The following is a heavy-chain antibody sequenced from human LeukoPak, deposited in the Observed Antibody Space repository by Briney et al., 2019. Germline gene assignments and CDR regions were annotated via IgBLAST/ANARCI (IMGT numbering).Heavy chain of an antibody. D-gene: IGHD3-22*01. CDR3: AREGRKWLLPYFDY. CDR1: GFTFNSCG. Sequence: GGSLRLSCAASGFTFNSCGMNWVRQAPGKGLEWVSYISSSSSTIYYADSVKGRFTISRDNAKNSLYLQMNSLRAEDTAVYYCAREGRKWLLPYFDYWGQGTLVTVSS. V-gene: IGHV3-48*01. CDR2: ISSSSSTI. J-gene: IGHJ4*02.